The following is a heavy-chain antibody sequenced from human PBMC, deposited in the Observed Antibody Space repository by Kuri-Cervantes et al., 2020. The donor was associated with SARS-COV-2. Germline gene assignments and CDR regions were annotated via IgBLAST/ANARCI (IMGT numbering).Heavy chain of an antibody. Sequence: GGSLRLSCAASGFTFSGHWIHWVRQAPGKGLEWVSTIASGGGSTHYADSVKGRFTISRDNSKNTLYLQMNSLRAEDTAVYYCALRLGVHFDYWGQGTLVTVSS. CDR2: IASGGGST. CDR1: GFTFSGHW. V-gene: IGHV3-23*01. J-gene: IGHJ4*02. D-gene: IGHD3-10*01. CDR3: ALRLGVHFDY.